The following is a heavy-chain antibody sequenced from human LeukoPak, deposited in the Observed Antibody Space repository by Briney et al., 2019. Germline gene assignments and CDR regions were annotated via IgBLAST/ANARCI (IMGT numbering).Heavy chain of an antibody. V-gene: IGHV3-33*08. D-gene: IGHD6-13*01. Sequence: GGSLRLSCTVSGFTFSNYWMRWVRQAPGKGLEWVAVIWYDGSNKYYADSVKGRFTISRDNSKNTLYLQMNSLRAEDTAVYYCARDPPNRYSSSWFLDYWGQGTLVTVSS. CDR3: ARDPPNRYSSSWFLDY. CDR2: IWYDGSNK. CDR1: GFTFSNYW. J-gene: IGHJ4*02.